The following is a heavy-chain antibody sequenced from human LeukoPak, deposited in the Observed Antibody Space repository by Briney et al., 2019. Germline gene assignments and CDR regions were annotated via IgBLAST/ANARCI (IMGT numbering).Heavy chain of an antibody. V-gene: IGHV3-30*18. CDR1: GFTFSSYG. D-gene: IGHD3-22*01. CDR2: ISYGGSNK. J-gene: IGHJ3*02. CDR3: AKLITPDAFDI. Sequence: GGSLRLSCAASGFTFSSYGMHWVRQAPGKGLEWVAVISYGGSNKYYADSVKGRFTISRDNSKNTLYLQMNSLRAEDTAVYYCAKLITPDAFDIWGQGTMVTVSS.